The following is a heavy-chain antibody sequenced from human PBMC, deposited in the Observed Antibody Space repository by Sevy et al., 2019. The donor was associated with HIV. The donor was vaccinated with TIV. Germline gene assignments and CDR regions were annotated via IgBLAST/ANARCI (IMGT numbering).Heavy chain of an antibody. CDR3: ATLRSGVLKHPYYFDY. CDR1: GFTFSSYA. V-gene: IGHV3-23*01. D-gene: IGHD3-10*01. Sequence: GGSLRLSCGVSGFTFSSYAMTWVRQPPGKGLEWVSIISGSGATTSYAESVKGRFTISRDKSKNALYLQMNSLRAEDTAVYYCATLRSGVLKHPYYFDYWGQGTLVTVSS. CDR2: ISGSGATT. J-gene: IGHJ4*02.